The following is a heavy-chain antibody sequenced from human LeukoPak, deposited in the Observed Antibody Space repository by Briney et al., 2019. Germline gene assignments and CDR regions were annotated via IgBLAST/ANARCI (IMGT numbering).Heavy chain of an antibody. CDR2: IYTSGST. D-gene: IGHD2-15*01. Sequence: PSETLSLTCTVSGGPISSYYWSWIRQPAGKGLEWIGRIYTSGSTNYNPSLKSRVTMSVDTSKNQFSLKLSSVTAADTAVYYCARSPRTYCSGGSCYSDPSGYSFDCWGQGTLVTVSS. V-gene: IGHV4-4*07. CDR3: ARSPRTYCSGGSCYSDPSGYSFDC. CDR1: GGPISSYY. J-gene: IGHJ4*02.